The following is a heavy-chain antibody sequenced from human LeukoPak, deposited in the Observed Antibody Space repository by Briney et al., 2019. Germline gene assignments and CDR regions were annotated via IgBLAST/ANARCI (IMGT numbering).Heavy chain of an antibody. Sequence: GGSLRLSCAASGFTFSSYSMNWVRQAPGKGLEWVSSISSSGSYIYYADSVKGRFTISRDNAKNSLYLQMNSLRAEDTAVYYCARASGYSGYDDFFYWGQGTLVTVSS. CDR3: ARASGYSGYDDFFY. J-gene: IGHJ4*02. CDR1: GFTFSSYS. V-gene: IGHV3-21*01. D-gene: IGHD5-12*01. CDR2: ISSSGSYI.